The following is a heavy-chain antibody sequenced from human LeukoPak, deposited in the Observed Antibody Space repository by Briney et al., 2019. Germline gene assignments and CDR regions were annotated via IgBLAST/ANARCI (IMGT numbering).Heavy chain of an antibody. CDR2: FYASDGTS. D-gene: IGHD2-15*01. Sequence: ASVKVSCKASGYTFSSYYIHWVRQAPGQGLEWMGIFYASDGTSRYAQKFQGRVTMTTDTATSTAYMELRSLRSDDTAVYYCARDQGGGAFDIWGQGTMVTVSS. CDR3: ARDQGGGAFDI. J-gene: IGHJ3*02. CDR1: GYTFSSYY. V-gene: IGHV1-46*01.